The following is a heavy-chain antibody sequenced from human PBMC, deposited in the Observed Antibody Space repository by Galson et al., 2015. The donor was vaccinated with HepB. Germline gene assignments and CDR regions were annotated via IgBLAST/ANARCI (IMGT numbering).Heavy chain of an antibody. CDR1: GGSISSSSYY. CDR3: ASDYYYDSSGHYAFDI. V-gene: IGHV4-39*01. Sequence: SETLSLTCTVSGGSISSSSYYWGWIRQPPGKGLEWIGSIYYSGSTYYNPSLKSRVTISVDTSKDQFSLKLSSVTAADTAVYYCASDYYYDSSGHYAFDIWGQGTMVTVSS. J-gene: IGHJ3*02. D-gene: IGHD3-22*01. CDR2: IYYSGST.